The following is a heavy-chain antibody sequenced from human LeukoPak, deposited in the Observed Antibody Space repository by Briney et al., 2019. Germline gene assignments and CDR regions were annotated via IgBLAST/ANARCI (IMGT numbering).Heavy chain of an antibody. V-gene: IGHV3-48*01. CDR2: ISRSSSTI. CDR1: GFTFSSYN. D-gene: IGHD2-15*01. Sequence: PGGSLRLSCAASGFTFSSYNMNWVRQAPGKGLEWVSYISRSSSTISYADSVRGRFTISRDNAKNSLYLQMNSLRAEDTAVYYCARERGGSYFDYWGQGTLVTTSS. CDR3: ARERGGSYFDY. J-gene: IGHJ4*02.